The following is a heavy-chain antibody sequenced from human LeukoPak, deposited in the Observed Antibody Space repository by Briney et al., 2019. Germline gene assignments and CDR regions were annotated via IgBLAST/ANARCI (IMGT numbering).Heavy chain of an antibody. V-gene: IGHV3-23*01. CDR3: ASAAGTYY. CDR1: GFTFTSYA. J-gene: IGHJ4*02. D-gene: IGHD6-13*01. Sequence: GGSLRLSCAASGFTFTSYAMSWVRQAPGKGLEWVSGVTGSGSSTYYADSVKGRFTISRDNSKNTLYLQMNSLRPEDTAVYYCASAAGTYYWGQGTLVTVSS. CDR2: VTGSGSST.